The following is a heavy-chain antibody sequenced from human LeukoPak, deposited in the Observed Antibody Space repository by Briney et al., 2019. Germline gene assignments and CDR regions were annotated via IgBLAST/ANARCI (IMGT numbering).Heavy chain of an antibody. CDR1: GGSFSGYY. D-gene: IGHD3-9*01. Sequence: SETLSLTCAVYGGSFSGYYWSWIRQPPGKGLEWIGEINHSGSTNYNPSLKSRVTISVDTSKNQFSLKLSSVTAADTAVYYCGRAVLRYFDWSNTGGWFHLWGQGTLVPLSS. CDR3: GRAVLRYFDWSNTGGWFHL. V-gene: IGHV4-34*01. CDR2: INHSGST. J-gene: IGHJ5*02.